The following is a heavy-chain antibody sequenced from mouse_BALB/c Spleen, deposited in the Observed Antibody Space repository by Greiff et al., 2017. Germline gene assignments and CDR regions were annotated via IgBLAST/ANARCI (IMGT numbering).Heavy chain of an antibody. CDR1: GFSLTSYG. J-gene: IGHJ1*01. V-gene: IGHV2-6-2*01. Sequence: QVQLKESGPDLVAPSQILSITCTVSGFSLTSYGVHWVRQPPGKGLEWLVVIWSDGSTTYNSALKSRLSISKDNSKSQVFLKMNSLQTDDTAMYYCARHYGSSYWYFDVWGAGTTVTVSS. CDR2: IWSDGST. CDR3: ARHYGSSYWYFDV. D-gene: IGHD1-1*01.